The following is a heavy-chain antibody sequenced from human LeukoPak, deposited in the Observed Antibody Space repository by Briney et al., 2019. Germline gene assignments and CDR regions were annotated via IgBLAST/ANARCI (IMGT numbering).Heavy chain of an antibody. V-gene: IGHV4-34*01. J-gene: IGHJ3*02. CDR2: IYESGTT. Sequence: SETLSLTCAVYGESLNSYYWSWVRQPPGEGLEWIGEIYESGTTEYNPSLKSRVTISMVPSKQQFSLSLSSVTAADTAVYYCANSRPYYDILTGQSDDAFDIWGQGTMVTVSS. CDR3: ANSRPYYDILTGQSDDAFDI. D-gene: IGHD3-9*01. CDR1: GESLNSYY.